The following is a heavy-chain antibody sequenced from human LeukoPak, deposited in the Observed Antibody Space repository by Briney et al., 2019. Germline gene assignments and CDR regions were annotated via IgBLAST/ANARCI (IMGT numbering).Heavy chain of an antibody. CDR1: GYTFTNYD. V-gene: IGHV1-8*01. J-gene: IGHJ4*02. CDR2: MNPNNGNT. D-gene: IGHD5-18*01. CDR3: ARSGYSYGSGFDY. Sequence: ASVTVSCKASGYTFTNYDINWVRQAAGQGLEWMGWMNPNNGNTGYAQKFQGRVTMTRDTSTSTVYMELSSLRSEDTAVYYCARSGYSYGSGFDYWGQGTLVTVSS.